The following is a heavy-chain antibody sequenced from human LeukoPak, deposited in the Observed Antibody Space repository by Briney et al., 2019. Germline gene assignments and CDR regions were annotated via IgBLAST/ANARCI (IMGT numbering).Heavy chain of an antibody. CDR1: GGSISSSSYY. CDR3: AREGSYYDIGGIDY. V-gene: IGHV4-39*07. CDR2: IYYSGST. J-gene: IGHJ4*02. D-gene: IGHD3-22*01. Sequence: SETLSLTCTVSGGSISSSSYYWGWIRQPPGKGLEWIGSIYYSGSTYYNPSLKSRVTISVDTSKNQFSLKLSSVTAADTAVYYCAREGSYYDIGGIDYWGQGTLVTVSS.